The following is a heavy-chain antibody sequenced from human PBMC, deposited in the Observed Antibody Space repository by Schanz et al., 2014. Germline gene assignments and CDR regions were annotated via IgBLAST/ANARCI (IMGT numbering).Heavy chain of an antibody. J-gene: IGHJ5*01. CDR2: IGNGGVTI. Sequence: VHLVESGGGLVQPGGSLRLSCTASGFPFSDYFMAWIRQPPGRGLEWVSYIGNGGVTIYYADSVKGRFTISRDNSKNTVHLQMNSLRAEDTAVYYCAKQHIVRGVIYLNWFDSWGQGTLVTVSS. V-gene: IGHV3-11*04. CDR3: AKQHIVRGVIYLNWFDS. CDR1: GFPFSDYF. D-gene: IGHD3-10*01.